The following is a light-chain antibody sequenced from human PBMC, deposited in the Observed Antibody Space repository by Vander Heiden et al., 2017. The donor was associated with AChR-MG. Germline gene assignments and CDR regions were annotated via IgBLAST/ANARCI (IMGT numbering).Light chain of an antibody. Sequence: IVMTQSPATLSVSSGERATLSCMASQCVSSTLAWYQQKPGQAPRLLIYGASTRATGIPARFSGSGCGTEFTLTISSLQSEDFAVYYCQQDNNWPWTFGQGTKVEIK. CDR1: QCVSST. V-gene: IGKV3-15*01. J-gene: IGKJ1*01. CDR3: QQDNNWPWT. CDR2: GAS.